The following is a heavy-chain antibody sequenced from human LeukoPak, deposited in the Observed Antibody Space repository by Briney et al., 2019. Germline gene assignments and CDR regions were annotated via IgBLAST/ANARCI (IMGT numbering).Heavy chain of an antibody. V-gene: IGHV3-21*01. J-gene: IGHJ6*03. CDR1: GFTFSSYS. D-gene: IGHD5-12*01. Sequence: GGSLRLSCAASGFTFSSYSMNWVRQAPGKGLEWVSSISSSSSYIYYADSVKGRFTISRDNAKNSLYLQMNSLRAEDTAVYYCAREHSGYDFPGRDYYYMDVWGKGTTVTISS. CDR2: ISSSSSYI. CDR3: AREHSGYDFPGRDYYYMDV.